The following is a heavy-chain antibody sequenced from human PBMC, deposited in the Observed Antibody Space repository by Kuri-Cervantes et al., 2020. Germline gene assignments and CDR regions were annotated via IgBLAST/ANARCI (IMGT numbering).Heavy chain of an antibody. CDR1: GGSFSGYY. V-gene: IGHV4-34*01. J-gene: IGHJ4*02. CDR3: ARGSSPGIAVAGPEGGYYFDY. D-gene: IGHD6-19*01. CDR2: IYHSGST. Sequence: SETLSLTCAVYGGSFSGYYWSWIRQPPGKGLEWIGEIYHSGSTNYNPSLKSRVTISVDKSKNQFSLKLSSVTAADTAVYYCARGSSPGIAVAGPEGGYYFDYWGQGTLVTVSS.